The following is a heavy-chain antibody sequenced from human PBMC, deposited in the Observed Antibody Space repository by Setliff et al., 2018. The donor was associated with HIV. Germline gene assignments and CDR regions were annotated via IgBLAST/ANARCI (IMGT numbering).Heavy chain of an antibody. V-gene: IGHV3-53*01. CDR2: IYAGGST. Sequence: AGSLRLSCAASGLTDTYNYMSWVRQAPGKGLEWVSVIYAGGSTYYADSVKGRFTISRDNSKNMLYLQMDSLRAEDTAVYYCARGRNRNYVVYGMDVWGQGTTVTVSS. CDR1: GLTDTYNY. CDR3: ARGRNRNYVVYGMDV. J-gene: IGHJ6*02. D-gene: IGHD1-7*01.